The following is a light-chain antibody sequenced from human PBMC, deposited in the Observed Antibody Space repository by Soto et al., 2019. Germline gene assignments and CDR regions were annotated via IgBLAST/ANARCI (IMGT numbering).Light chain of an antibody. Sequence: QSALTQPASVSGSPGQSITISCTGTSSDVGAYNYVSWYQHHPGKAPKLLIYDVSHRPSGVSNRFSGSKSGNTASLTISGLQAEDEADYYCSSYTSSRTVVFGGGTKLTVL. CDR2: DVS. CDR3: SSYTSSRTVV. CDR1: SSDVGAYNY. V-gene: IGLV2-14*03. J-gene: IGLJ2*01.